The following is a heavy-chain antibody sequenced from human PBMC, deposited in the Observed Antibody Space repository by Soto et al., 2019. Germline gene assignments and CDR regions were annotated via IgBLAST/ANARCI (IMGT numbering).Heavy chain of an antibody. CDR2: IYWDDDK. Sequence: QITLKESGPTLVKPTQTLTLTCTFSGFSLSTSGVGVGWIRQPPGKALEWLALIYWDDDKRYSPSLKSRLTITKDTAKNQVVLTMTDMDPVDTATYYCAHTRIAARVFDYWGQGTLVTVSS. J-gene: IGHJ4*02. CDR1: GFSLSTSGVG. D-gene: IGHD6-6*01. V-gene: IGHV2-5*02. CDR3: AHTRIAARVFDY.